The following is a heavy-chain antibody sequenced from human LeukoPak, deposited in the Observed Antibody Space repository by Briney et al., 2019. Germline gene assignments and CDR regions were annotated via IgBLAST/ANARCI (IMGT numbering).Heavy chain of an antibody. D-gene: IGHD6-13*01. CDR1: GFTFSSYA. V-gene: IGHV3-21*01. J-gene: IGHJ4*02. Sequence: GGSLRLSCAASGFTFSSYAMSWVRQAPGKGLEWVSAISSSSSYIYYADSVKGRFTISRDNAKNSLYLQMNSLRAEDTAVYYCARVGSSWVTVFDYWGQGTLVTVSS. CDR2: ISSSSSYI. CDR3: ARVGSSWVTVFDY.